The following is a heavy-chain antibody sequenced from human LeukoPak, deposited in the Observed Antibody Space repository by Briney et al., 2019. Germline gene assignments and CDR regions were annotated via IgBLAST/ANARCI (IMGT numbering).Heavy chain of an antibody. CDR3: ARVRSGWPHDAFDI. Sequence: ASVRVSCKASGYTFTSYAMNWVRQAPGQGLEWMGWISTNTGNPTYAQGFTGRFVFSLDTSVSTAYLQISSLKAEDTAVYYCARVRSGWPHDAFDIWGQGTMVTVSS. CDR1: GYTFTSYA. J-gene: IGHJ3*02. D-gene: IGHD6-19*01. V-gene: IGHV7-4-1*02. CDR2: ISTNTGNP.